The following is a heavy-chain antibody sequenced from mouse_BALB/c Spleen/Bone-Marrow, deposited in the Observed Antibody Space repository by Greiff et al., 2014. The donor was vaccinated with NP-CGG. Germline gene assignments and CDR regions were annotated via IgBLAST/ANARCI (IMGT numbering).Heavy chain of an antibody. CDR1: GYTFTTYT. D-gene: IGHD2-3*01. V-gene: IGHV1-4*01. J-gene: IGHJ2*01. CDR2: INPSSGYT. CDR3: ARRDDGYVFFDY. Sequence: VQLQQSGAELARPGASVKMSCRASGYTFTTYTIHWVRQRPGQGLDWIGYINPSSGYTNYNQKFKDKATLTADKSSSTAYMQLSSLTSEDSAVYYCARRDDGYVFFDYWGQGTTLTVSS.